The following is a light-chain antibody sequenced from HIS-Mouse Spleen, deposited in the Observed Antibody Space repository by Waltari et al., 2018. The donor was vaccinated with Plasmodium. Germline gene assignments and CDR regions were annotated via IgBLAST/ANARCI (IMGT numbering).Light chain of an antibody. CDR1: SSDVGSYTL. Sequence: QSALTQPASVSGSPGQSITISCTGTSSDVGSYTLVSWYQQNPGKAPKPMSYEGSKRPSGVANRFSGSKSGNTASLTISGLQAEDEADYYCCSYAGSSTWVFGGGTKLTVL. V-gene: IGLV2-23*01. CDR2: EGS. J-gene: IGLJ3*02. CDR3: CSYAGSSTWV.